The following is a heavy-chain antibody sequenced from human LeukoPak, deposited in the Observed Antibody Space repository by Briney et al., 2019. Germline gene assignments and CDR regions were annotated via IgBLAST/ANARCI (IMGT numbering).Heavy chain of an antibody. CDR1: GFSLRSSD. CDR3: AREMDTAMGTGAFDI. Sequence: GGSLRLSCAASGFSLRSSDMNWIRQAPGKGLEWVSVISGTVGGTTYYANSVKGRFTISRDISKNTLYLQMNSLRAEDTAVYYCAREMDTAMGTGAFDIWGQGTMVTVSS. V-gene: IGHV3-23*01. CDR2: ISGTVGGTT. D-gene: IGHD5-18*01. J-gene: IGHJ3*02.